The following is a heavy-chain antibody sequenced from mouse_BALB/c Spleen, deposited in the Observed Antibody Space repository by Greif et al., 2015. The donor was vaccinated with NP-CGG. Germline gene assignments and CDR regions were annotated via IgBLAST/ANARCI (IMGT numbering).Heavy chain of an antibody. Sequence: DVKLVESGGGLVKPGGSLKLSCAASGFTFSSYAMSWVRQTPEKRLEWVASISSGGSTYYPDSVKGRFTISRDNARNILYLQMSSLRSEDTAMYYCARVDYGSSYYRYFDVWGAGTTVTVSS. CDR2: ISSGGST. J-gene: IGHJ1*01. CDR1: GFTFSSYA. D-gene: IGHD1-1*01. V-gene: IGHV5-6-5*01. CDR3: ARVDYGSSYYRYFDV.